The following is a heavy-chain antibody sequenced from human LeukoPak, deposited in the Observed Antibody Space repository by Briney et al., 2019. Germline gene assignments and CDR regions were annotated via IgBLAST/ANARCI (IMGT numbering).Heavy chain of an antibody. CDR1: GFTFSSYA. CDR2: LSGSGGST. J-gene: IGHJ4*02. V-gene: IGHV3-23*01. Sequence: GGSLRLSCVFSGFTFSSYAMSWVRQAPGKGLEWVSSLSGSGGSTYYADSVKGRFTISRDSSKNTLYLQMNSLRVEDTAVYYCAKDPHTGYSFAYWGQGTLVTVSS. D-gene: IGHD5-18*01. CDR3: AKDPHTGYSFAY.